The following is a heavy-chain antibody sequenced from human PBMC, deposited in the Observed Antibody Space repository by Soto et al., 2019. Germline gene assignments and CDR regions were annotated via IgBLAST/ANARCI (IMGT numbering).Heavy chain of an antibody. Sequence: ASVKVSCKASGGTFSSYAISWVRQAPGQGLEWMGGIIPIFGTANYAQKFQGRVTITADESTSTAYMELSSLRSEDTAVYYCARGDLELRVGQLDYWGQGTLVTVSS. CDR2: IIPIFGTA. CDR3: ARGDLELRVGQLDY. D-gene: IGHD1-7*01. CDR1: GGTFSSYA. V-gene: IGHV1-69*13. J-gene: IGHJ4*02.